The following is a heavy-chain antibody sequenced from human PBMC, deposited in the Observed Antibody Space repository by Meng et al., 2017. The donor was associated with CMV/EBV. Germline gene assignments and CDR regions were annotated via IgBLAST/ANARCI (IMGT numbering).Heavy chain of an antibody. Sequence: LRLSCTVSGGSISSGGYYWSWIRQPPGKGLEWIGYIYYSGSTYYNPSLKSRVTISVDTSKNQFSLKLSSVTAADTAVYYCARGQVDRLSFDYWGQGTLVTVSS. CDR2: IYYSGST. J-gene: IGHJ4*02. V-gene: IGHV4-31*03. CDR1: GGSISSGGYY. CDR3: ARGQVDRLSFDY. D-gene: IGHD3/OR15-3a*01.